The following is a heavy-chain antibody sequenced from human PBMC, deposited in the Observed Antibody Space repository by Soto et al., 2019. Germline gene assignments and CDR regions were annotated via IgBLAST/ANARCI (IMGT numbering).Heavy chain of an antibody. CDR3: ARDHSVAVAGTWYFDY. V-gene: IGHV1-18*01. Sequence: SVKVSCKASGYTFTSYGISWVRQAPGQGLEWMGWISAYNGNTNYAQKLQGRVTMTTDTSTSAAYMELRSLRSDDTAVYYCARDHSVAVAGTWYFDYWGQGTLVTVSS. CDR1: GYTFTSYG. D-gene: IGHD6-19*01. J-gene: IGHJ4*02. CDR2: ISAYNGNT.